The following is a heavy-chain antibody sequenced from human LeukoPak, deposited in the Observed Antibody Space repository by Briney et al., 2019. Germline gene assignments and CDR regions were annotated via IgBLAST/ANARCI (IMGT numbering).Heavy chain of an antibody. J-gene: IGHJ2*01. CDR2: IYYSGST. CDR3: ARHGGGFWYFDL. CDR1: GGSISSYY. V-gene: IGHV4-59*08. D-gene: IGHD4-23*01. Sequence: SETLSLTCTVPGGSISSYYWSWIRQPPGKGLEWIGYIYYSGSTNYNPSLKSRVTISVDTSKNQFSLKLSSVTAADTAVYYCARHGGGFWYFDLWGRGTLVTVSS.